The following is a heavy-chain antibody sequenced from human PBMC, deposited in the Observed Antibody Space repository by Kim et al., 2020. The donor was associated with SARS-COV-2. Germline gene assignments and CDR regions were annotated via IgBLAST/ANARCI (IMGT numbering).Heavy chain of an antibody. V-gene: IGHV4-30-4*01. CDR1: SGSISSDDHY. D-gene: IGHD2-21*02. CDR2: IHYRGSS. Sequence: SETLSLTCTVSSGSISSDDHYWSWIRQPPGKGLEWLGYIHYRGSSDYNPSLRSRVSISVDTSNNQFSLKVRSVTAADTAVYYCASSHIVVVTPYYFDSWGQGTLVSVSS. CDR3: ASSHIVVVTPYYFDS. J-gene: IGHJ4*02.